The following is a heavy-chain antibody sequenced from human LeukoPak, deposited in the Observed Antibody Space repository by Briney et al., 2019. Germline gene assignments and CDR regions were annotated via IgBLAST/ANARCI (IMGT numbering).Heavy chain of an antibody. CDR1: GFTFSSYA. V-gene: IGHV3-23*01. Sequence: GGSLRLSCAASGFTFSSYAMSWVRQAPGKGLEWVSAISGSGGSTYYADSVKGRFTISGDNSKNTLYLQMNSLRAEDTAVYYCAKDGHGSGSYYNIWGQGTLVTVSS. J-gene: IGHJ4*02. CDR2: ISGSGGST. CDR3: AKDGHGSGSYYNI. D-gene: IGHD3-10*01.